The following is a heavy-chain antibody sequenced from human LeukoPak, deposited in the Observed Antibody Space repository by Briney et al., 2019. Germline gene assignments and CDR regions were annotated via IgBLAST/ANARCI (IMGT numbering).Heavy chain of an antibody. CDR3: ARDSPAYCSGGSCFSGGMDV. D-gene: IGHD2-15*01. CDR1: GFTFSSYA. J-gene: IGHJ6*02. CDR2: ISYDGSNK. V-gene: IGHV3-30-3*01. Sequence: PGRSLRLSCAASGFTFSSYAMHWVRQAPGKGLEWVAVISYDGSNKYYADSVKGRFTISRDNSKNTLYLQMNSLRAEDTAAYYCARDSPAYCSGGSCFSGGMDVWGQGTTVTVSS.